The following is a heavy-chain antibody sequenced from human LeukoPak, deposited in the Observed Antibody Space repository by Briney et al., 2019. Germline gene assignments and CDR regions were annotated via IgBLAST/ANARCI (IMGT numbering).Heavy chain of an antibody. CDR1: GYTFTSYG. Sequence: GASVKVSCKASGYTFTSYGISWVRQAPGQGLEWMGGIIPIFGTANYAQKFQGRVTITADESTSTAYVELSSLRSEDTAVYYCARVGDYGGNPGKWYFDLWGRGTLVTVSS. CDR3: ARVGDYGGNPGKWYFDL. D-gene: IGHD4-23*01. CDR2: IIPIFGTA. J-gene: IGHJ2*01. V-gene: IGHV1-69*13.